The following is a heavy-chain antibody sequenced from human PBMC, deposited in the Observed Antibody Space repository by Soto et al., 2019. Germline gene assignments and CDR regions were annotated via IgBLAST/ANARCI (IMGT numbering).Heavy chain of an antibody. Sequence: EVQLLESGGGLVQPGGSLRLSCAASGFTFSSYAMSCVRQAPGKGLEWVSAISGSGGSTYYADSVKGRFTISRDKSKYTLYLQMNSLRAEDTAVYYCAKGSTSGSYVRYFDYWGQGTLVTVSS. CDR1: GFTFSSYA. CDR2: ISGSGGST. V-gene: IGHV3-23*01. CDR3: AKGSTSGSYVRYFDY. D-gene: IGHD3-10*01. J-gene: IGHJ4*02.